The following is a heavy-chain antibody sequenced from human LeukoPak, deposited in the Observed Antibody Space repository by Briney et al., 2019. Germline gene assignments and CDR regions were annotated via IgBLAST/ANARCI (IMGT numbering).Heavy chain of an antibody. V-gene: IGHV3-74*01. D-gene: IGHD3-3*01. Sequence: GGSLRLSCSASGFTFSNYWMHWVRQAPGKGLVWVSRINSDGSSTSYADSVKGRFTIDRDNAKNTLYLQMNSLRAEDTAVYYCARDSRFYYDFWSGYYYGMDVWGQGTTVTVSS. J-gene: IGHJ6*02. CDR2: INSDGSST. CDR1: GFTFSNYW. CDR3: ARDSRFYYDFWSGYYYGMDV.